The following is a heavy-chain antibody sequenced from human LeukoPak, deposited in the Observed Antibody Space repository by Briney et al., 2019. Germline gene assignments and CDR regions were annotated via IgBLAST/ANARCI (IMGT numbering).Heavy chain of an antibody. V-gene: IGHV3-30-3*01. D-gene: IGHD1-26*01. CDR2: ISYDGSNK. J-gene: IGHJ4*02. CDR3: ARSVAWVGATRGIDY. CDR1: GFTFSSYA. Sequence: GGSLRLSCAASGFTFSSYAMHWDRQAPGKGLEWVAVISYDGSNKYYADSVKGRFTISRDNSKNTLYLQMNSLRAEDTAVYYCARSVAWVGATRGIDYWGQGTLVTVSS.